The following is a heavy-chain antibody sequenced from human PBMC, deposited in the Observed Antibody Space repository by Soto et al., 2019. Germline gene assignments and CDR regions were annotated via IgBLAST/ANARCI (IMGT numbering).Heavy chain of an antibody. D-gene: IGHD1-26*01. CDR2: THYRSKWYN. CDR1: GDSVSSNSVA. Sequence: PSQTLSLTCAVSGDSVSSNSVAWNWIRQSPSRGLEWLGRTHYRSKWYNDYAVSVRSRITINPDTSKNQFSLQLNSVTPEDTTVYYCARIRVGRDYGMDVWGQGTTVTVSS. CDR3: ARIRVGRDYGMDV. J-gene: IGHJ6*02. V-gene: IGHV6-1*01.